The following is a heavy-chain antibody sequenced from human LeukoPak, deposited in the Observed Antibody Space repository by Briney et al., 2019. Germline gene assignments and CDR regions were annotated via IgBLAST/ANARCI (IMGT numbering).Heavy chain of an antibody. Sequence: GTSLRLACAASGFSFSTYGMHRVRQAPGKGLEWVAAAQGDGRLQYYADSVKGRFTISKDISKSTLYVQMNSLRAEDTAVYYCATGGGFYYGHWGQGTLVTVSS. V-gene: IGHV3-33*01. J-gene: IGHJ4*02. CDR2: AQGDGRLQ. D-gene: IGHD3-22*01. CDR3: ATGGGFYYGH. CDR1: GFSFSTYG.